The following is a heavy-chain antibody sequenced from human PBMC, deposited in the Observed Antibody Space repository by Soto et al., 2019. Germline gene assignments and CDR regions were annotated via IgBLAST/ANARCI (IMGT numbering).Heavy chain of an antibody. J-gene: IGHJ4*02. D-gene: IGHD3-10*02. CDR3: ASVRTGYFDY. CDR1: GGAINDHY. V-gene: IGHV4-59*11. Sequence: SETLSLTCTLSGGAINDHYWSFIRQPPGKGLEWIGYIYYNGNTNYNPSLESRVTISVGRSRNQFSLRLTSLTAADTAVYYCASVRTGYFDYWGRGALVTVSS. CDR2: IYYNGNT.